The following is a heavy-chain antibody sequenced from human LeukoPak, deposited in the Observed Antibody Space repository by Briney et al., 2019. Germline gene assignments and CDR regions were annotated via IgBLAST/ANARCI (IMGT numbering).Heavy chain of an antibody. CDR1: VGPISSYY. J-gene: IGHJ4*02. CDR3: ARAPILTGYYFFDY. Sequence: SETLSLTCTVSVGPISSYYWSWLRQTPGKGLEYIGYTHYSGSTNYNPSLKSRVTISLDTSGNQFSPKLSSVTAADTAVYYCARAPILTGYYFFDYWGQGTLVTVSS. V-gene: IGHV4-59*08. CDR2: THYSGST. D-gene: IGHD3-9*01.